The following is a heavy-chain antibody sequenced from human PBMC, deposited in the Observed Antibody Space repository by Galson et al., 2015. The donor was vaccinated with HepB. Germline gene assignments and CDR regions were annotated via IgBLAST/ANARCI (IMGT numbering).Heavy chain of an antibody. CDR1: GFTFSNAW. V-gene: IGHV3-15*01. Sequence: SLRLSCAASGFTFSNAWMSWVRQAPGKGLEWVGRIKSKTDGGTTDYAAPVKGRFTISRDDSKNTLYLQMNSLKTEDTAVYYCTTEISSPWLVYDYWGQGTLVTVSS. CDR3: TTEISSPWLVYDY. J-gene: IGHJ4*02. CDR2: IKSKTDGGTT. D-gene: IGHD6-19*01.